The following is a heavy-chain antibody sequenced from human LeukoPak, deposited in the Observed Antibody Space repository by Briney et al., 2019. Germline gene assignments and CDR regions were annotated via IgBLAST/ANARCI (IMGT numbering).Heavy chain of an antibody. CDR3: ARDRARLGYCSSTSCYGFDY. V-gene: IGHV1-69*13. Sequence: ASVKVSCKASGGTFSSYAISWVRQAPGQGLEWMGGTIPIFGTANYAQKFQGRVTITADESTSTAYMELSSLRSEDTAVYYCARDRARLGYCSSTSCYGFDYWGQGTLVTVSS. CDR2: TIPIFGTA. D-gene: IGHD2-2*01. J-gene: IGHJ4*02. CDR1: GGTFSSYA.